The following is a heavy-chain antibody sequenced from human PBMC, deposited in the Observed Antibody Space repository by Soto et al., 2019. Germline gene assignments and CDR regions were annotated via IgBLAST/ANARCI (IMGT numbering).Heavy chain of an antibody. CDR2: ISYGGSNK. CDR3: AKDQGHYDFWSGLYYYYGMDV. CDR1: GFTFSSYG. Sequence: QPGGSLRLSCAASGFTFSSYGMHWVRQAPGKGLEWVAVISYGGSNKYYADSVKGRFTISRDNSKNTLYLQMNSLRAEDTAVYYCAKDQGHYDFWSGLYYYYGMDVWGQGTTVTVSS. D-gene: IGHD3-3*01. J-gene: IGHJ6*02. V-gene: IGHV3-30*18.